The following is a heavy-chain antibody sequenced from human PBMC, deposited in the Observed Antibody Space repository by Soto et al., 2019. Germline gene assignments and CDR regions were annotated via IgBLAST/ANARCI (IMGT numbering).Heavy chain of an antibody. D-gene: IGHD5-18*01. J-gene: IGHJ4*02. CDR2: INWNGGSI. V-gene: IGHV3-20*04. CDR3: ARDSVAYSYGYEGPGF. Sequence: PGGSLRLSCAASGFTFSSYAMSWVRQAPGKGLEWVSGINWNGGSIGYADSLKGRFTISRDNAKNSLYLQMNSLRAEDTASYYCARDSVAYSYGYEGPGFWGQGTLVTVSS. CDR1: GFTFSSYA.